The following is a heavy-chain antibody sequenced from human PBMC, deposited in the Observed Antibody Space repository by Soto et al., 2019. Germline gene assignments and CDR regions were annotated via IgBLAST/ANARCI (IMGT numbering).Heavy chain of an antibody. CDR2: ISGSGGST. CDR1: GFTFSSYA. Sequence: EVQLLESGGGLVQPGGSLRLSCAASGFTFSSYAMSWVRQAPGKGLEWVSAISGSGGSTYYADSVKGRFTISRDNSKNTLYLQMNSLRAEDTAVYYCAKSGWKGAATMSEDDDYWGQGTLVTVSS. CDR3: AKSGWKGAATMSEDDDY. V-gene: IGHV3-23*01. D-gene: IGHD2-15*01. J-gene: IGHJ4*02.